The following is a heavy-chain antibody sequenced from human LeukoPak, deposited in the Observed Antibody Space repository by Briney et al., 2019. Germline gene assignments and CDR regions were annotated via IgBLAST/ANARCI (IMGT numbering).Heavy chain of an antibody. CDR3: AKDPIDIVVVPAAPDV. CDR2: IRYDGSNK. D-gene: IGHD2-2*01. J-gene: IGHJ6*04. V-gene: IGHV3-30*02. CDR1: GFTFSSYG. Sequence: PGGSLRLSCAASGFTFSSYGMHWVRQAPGKGLEWVAFIRYDGSNKYYADSVKGRFTISRDNSKNTLYLQMNSLRAEDTAVYYCAKDPIDIVVVPAAPDVWGKGTTVTVSS.